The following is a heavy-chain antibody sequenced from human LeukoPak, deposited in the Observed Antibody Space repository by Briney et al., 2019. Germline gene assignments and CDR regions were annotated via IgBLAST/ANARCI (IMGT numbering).Heavy chain of an antibody. J-gene: IGHJ4*02. CDR3: ARHGGSYSFDY. Sequence: PSETLSLTCTVSGGSTSSYYWSWIRQPPGKGLEWIGYIYYSGSPNYNPSLKSRVTISVDTSKNQFSLKVRSVTAADTAVYYCARHGGSYSFDYWGQGTLVTVSS. CDR1: GGSTSSYY. V-gene: IGHV4-59*08. CDR2: IYYSGSP. D-gene: IGHD1-26*01.